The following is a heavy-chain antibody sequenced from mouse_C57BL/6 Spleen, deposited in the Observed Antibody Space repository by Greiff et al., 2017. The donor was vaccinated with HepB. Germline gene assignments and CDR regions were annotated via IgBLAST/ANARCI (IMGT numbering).Heavy chain of an antibody. V-gene: IGHV1-47*01. D-gene: IGHD2-3*01. J-gene: IGHJ2*01. CDR2: FHPYNDDT. CDR3: ARRSYDGYYGDYFDY. CDR1: GYPFTTYP. Sequence: VQLQQSGAELVKPGASVKMSCKASGYPFTTYPIEWMKQNHGKSLEWIGNFHPYNDDTKYNEKFKGKATLTVEKSSSTVYLEVSRLTSDDSAVYYCARRSYDGYYGDYFDYWGQGTTLTVSS.